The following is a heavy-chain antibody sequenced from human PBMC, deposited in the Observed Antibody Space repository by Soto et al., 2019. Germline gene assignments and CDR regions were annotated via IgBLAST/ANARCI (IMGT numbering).Heavy chain of an antibody. CDR2: INAGNGNT. V-gene: IGHV1-3*01. CDR3: ARDREGRAAAGMVS. Sequence: ASVKVSCKASGYTFTSYTMHWVRQAPGQRLERMGQINAGNGNTKYSQKLQDRVTVTRDTSASTVFIELSSLTSEDTALYHCARDREGRAAAGMVSWGQGTLVTVYS. D-gene: IGHD6-13*01. CDR1: GYTFTSYT. J-gene: IGHJ5*02.